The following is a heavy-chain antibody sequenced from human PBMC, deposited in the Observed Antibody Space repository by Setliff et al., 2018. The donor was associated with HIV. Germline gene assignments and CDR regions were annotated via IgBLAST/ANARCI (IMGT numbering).Heavy chain of an antibody. CDR2: INWNGGNT. J-gene: IGHJ4*02. Sequence: PGGSLRLSCAASGFTFDDYGMSWVRQAPGKGLEWVSGINWNGGNTYYADSVKGRFTISRDNSKNTLYLQMSSLRAEDTAVYYCARALPAAAHTAFDYWGQGTLVTVSS. CDR1: GFTFDDYG. CDR3: ARALPAAAHTAFDY. D-gene: IGHD2-2*01. V-gene: IGHV3-20*04.